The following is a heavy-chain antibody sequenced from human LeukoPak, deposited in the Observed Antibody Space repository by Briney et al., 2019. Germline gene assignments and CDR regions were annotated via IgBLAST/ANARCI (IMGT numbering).Heavy chain of an antibody. CDR2: IYYTGST. V-gene: IGHV4-59*08. J-gene: IGHJ6*02. D-gene: IGHD2-2*01. Sequence: SETLSLTCTVSGGSISSYYWTWIRQPPGKGLEWIGYIYYTGSTNYNPSLKSRVTISVDTSKNHFSLKLSSVTAADTAVYYCARQASSTSWGYYYYYGMDVWGQGTTVTVSS. CDR3: ARQASSTSWGYYYYYGMDV. CDR1: GGSISSYY.